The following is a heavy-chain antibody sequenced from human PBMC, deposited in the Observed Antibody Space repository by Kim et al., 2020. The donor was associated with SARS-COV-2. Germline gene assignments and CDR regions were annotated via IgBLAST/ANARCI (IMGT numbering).Heavy chain of an antibody. CDR3: ARERLAVAGYYFDY. J-gene: IGHJ4*02. CDR2: IWYDGSNK. V-gene: IGHV3-33*01. CDR1: GFTFSSYG. D-gene: IGHD6-19*01. Sequence: GGSLRLSCAASGFTFSSYGMHWVRQAPGKGLEWVAVIWYDGSNKYYADSVKGRFTISRDNSKNTLYLQMNSLRAEDTAVYYCARERLAVAGYYFDYWGQGTLVTVSS.